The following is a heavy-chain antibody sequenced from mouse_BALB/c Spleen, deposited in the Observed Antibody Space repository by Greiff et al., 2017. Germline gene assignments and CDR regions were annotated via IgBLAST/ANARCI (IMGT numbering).Heavy chain of an antibody. J-gene: IGHJ2*01. CDR2: ISYSGST. CDR3: AREGITLDY. CDR1: GYSITSDYA. Sequence: EVQLVESGPGLVKPSQSLSLTCTVTGYSITSDYAWNWIRQFPGNKLEWMGYISYSGSTSYNPSLKSRISITRDTSKNQFFLQLNSVTTEDTATYYCAREGITLDYWGQGTTLTVSS. D-gene: IGHD1-1*01. V-gene: IGHV3-2*02.